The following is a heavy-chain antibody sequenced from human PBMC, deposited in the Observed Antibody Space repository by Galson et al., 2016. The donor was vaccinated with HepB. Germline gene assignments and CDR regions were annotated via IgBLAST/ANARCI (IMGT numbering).Heavy chain of an antibody. Sequence: SLRLSCAASEFTFSRYWMHWVRQVPGKGLEWVSCIKSDGSTTTYADSVKGRFTISRDNAKNSLYLQMNSLRAEDTALYYCAKDKWASAVADFDYWGQGTLVTVSS. CDR2: IKSDGSTT. CDR1: EFTFSRYW. CDR3: AKDKWASAVADFDY. J-gene: IGHJ4*02. D-gene: IGHD4-23*01. V-gene: IGHV3-74*01.